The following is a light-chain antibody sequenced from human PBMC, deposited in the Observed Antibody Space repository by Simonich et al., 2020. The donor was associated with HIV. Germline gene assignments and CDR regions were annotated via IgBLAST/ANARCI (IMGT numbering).Light chain of an antibody. V-gene: IGLV6-57*01. J-gene: IGLJ3*02. CDR2: EDD. Sequence: NFMLTQPHSVSESPGKTVTISCTPSSGSIASNYVQWYQQRPGTSPTIVIYEDDLSPSGVPDRFSGSIDSSSNSASLTISGLKTEDEADYFCQSYDSSNHWVFGGGTKLTVL. CDR3: QSYDSSNHWV. CDR1: SGSIASNY.